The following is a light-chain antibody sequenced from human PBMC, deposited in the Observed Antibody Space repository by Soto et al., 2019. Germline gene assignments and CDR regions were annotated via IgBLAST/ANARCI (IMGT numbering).Light chain of an antibody. CDR2: EVS. V-gene: IGLV2-14*01. CDR1: SGDVGGYKF. CDR3: SSYTSSSTPYV. Sequence: QSALTQPASVSGSPGQSITIYCTGTSGDVGGYKFVSWYQQHPGKAPKLMIYEVSNRPSGVSNRFSGSKSGNTASLTISGLQAEDEADYYCSSYTSSSTPYVFGTGTKVTVL. J-gene: IGLJ1*01.